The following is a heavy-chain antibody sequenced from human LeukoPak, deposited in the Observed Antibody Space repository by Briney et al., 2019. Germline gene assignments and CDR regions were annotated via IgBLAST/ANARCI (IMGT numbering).Heavy chain of an antibody. CDR2: IYYSGST. J-gene: IGHJ4*02. CDR3: DGAYTSTWLLRDY. V-gene: IGHV4-59*01. CDR1: GGSISSYY. D-gene: IGHD6-13*01. Sequence: SETLSLTCTVSGGSISSYYWSWIRQPPGKGLEWIGYIYYSGSTNYNPSLKSRVTISVDTSKNQFSLKLSSVTAADTAVYYCDGAYTSTWLLRDYWGQGTLVSVSS.